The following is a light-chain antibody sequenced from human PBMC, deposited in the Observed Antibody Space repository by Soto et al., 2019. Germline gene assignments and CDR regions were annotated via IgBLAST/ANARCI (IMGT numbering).Light chain of an antibody. J-gene: IGKJ1*01. V-gene: IGKV1-27*01. Sequence: DIQMTQSPSSLSASVGDRVTITCRASQGISHYLAWYQQQPGKVPKLLIYVAYTLQSGVPSRFSGSGSGTDFTLTISSLQPEDVATYYCQKYNSAPWTFGQGTKVEIK. CDR1: QGISHY. CDR2: VAY. CDR3: QKYNSAPWT.